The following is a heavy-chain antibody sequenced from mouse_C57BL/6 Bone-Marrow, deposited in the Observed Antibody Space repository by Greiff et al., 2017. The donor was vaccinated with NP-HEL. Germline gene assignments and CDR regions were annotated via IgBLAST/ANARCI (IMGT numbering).Heavy chain of an antibody. CDR1: GFTFSDYG. CDR3: ATLGVTY. Sequence: DVQLQESGGGLVKPGGSLKLSCAASGFTFSDYGMHWVRQAPEKGLEWVAYISSGSSTIYYADTVKGRFTISRDNAKNTLFLQMTSLRSEDTAMYYCATLGVTYWGQGTLVTVSA. V-gene: IGHV5-17*01. CDR2: ISSGSSTI. J-gene: IGHJ3*01.